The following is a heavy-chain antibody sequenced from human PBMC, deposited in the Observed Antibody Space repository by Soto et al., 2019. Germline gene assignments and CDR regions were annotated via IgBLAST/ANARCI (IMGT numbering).Heavy chain of an antibody. Sequence: QMQMVQSGPEVKKLGTSVKVSCKASGFTCSHSGVQWVRQARGQRLEWIGWIVVGSGNTNYAQKFEERVTITRDKSTSTAYMELRRLRSEDTAVYYCAADDGYGSSWSYWGQGTLVTVSS. CDR2: IVVGSGNT. CDR3: AADDGYGSSWSY. D-gene: IGHD6-13*01. CDR1: GFTCSHSG. J-gene: IGHJ4*02. V-gene: IGHV1-58*01.